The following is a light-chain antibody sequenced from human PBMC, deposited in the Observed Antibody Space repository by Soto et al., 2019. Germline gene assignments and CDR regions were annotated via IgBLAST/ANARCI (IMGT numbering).Light chain of an antibody. CDR1: SSNIGAGYD. CDR3: QSYDDSLSGLV. V-gene: IGLV1-40*01. J-gene: IGLJ3*02. CDR2: GSR. Sequence: QSVLTQPPSVSGATGQRVTISCTGSSSNIGAGYDVHWYQQLPGAAPRLLIYGSRNRPSGVPDRFSGSKSGTSGSLAITGLRAEDEADYYCQSYDDSLSGLVFGGGTKLTVL.